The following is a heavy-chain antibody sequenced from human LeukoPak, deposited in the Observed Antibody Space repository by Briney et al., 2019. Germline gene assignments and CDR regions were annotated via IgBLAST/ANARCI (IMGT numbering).Heavy chain of an antibody. D-gene: IGHD7-27*01. J-gene: IGHJ4*02. V-gene: IGHV3-74*01. Sequence: PGGSLRLSCTASRFTFSNYWIHWVRQAPGMGLLWVSLINSAGSSTSYADSVKGRFTISRDNAKNSLHLQMNSLRDEDTAVYYCARDNDWGFDCWGQGTLVTVSS. CDR2: INSAGSST. CDR1: RFTFSNYW. CDR3: ARDNDWGFDC.